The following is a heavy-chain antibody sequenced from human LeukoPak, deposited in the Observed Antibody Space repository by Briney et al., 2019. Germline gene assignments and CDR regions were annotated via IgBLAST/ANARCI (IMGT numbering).Heavy chain of an antibody. D-gene: IGHD3-22*01. CDR3: AKDMGGYYDSSGYSDY. Sequence: GGSLRLSCAASGFNFDDYAMHWVRQAPGKGLEWVSGISWNSGSIGYADSVKGRFTISRDNAKNSLYLQMNSLRAEDTALYYCAKDMGGYYDSSGYSDYWGQGTLVTVSS. CDR2: ISWNSGSI. J-gene: IGHJ4*02. V-gene: IGHV3-9*01. CDR1: GFNFDDYA.